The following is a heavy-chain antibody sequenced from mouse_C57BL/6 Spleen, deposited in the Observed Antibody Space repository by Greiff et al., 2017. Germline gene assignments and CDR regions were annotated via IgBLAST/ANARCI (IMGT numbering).Heavy chain of an antibody. CDR3: ARSPTIVTNWYFDV. Sequence: QVQLKESGPGLVQPSQSLSITCTVSGFSLTSYGVHWVRQSPGKGLEWLGVIWSGGSTDYNAAFISRLSISKDNSKSQVFFKMNSLQADDTAIYYCARSPTIVTNWYFDVWGTGTTVTVSS. J-gene: IGHJ1*03. CDR1: GFSLTSYG. V-gene: IGHV2-2*01. D-gene: IGHD2-5*01. CDR2: IWSGGST.